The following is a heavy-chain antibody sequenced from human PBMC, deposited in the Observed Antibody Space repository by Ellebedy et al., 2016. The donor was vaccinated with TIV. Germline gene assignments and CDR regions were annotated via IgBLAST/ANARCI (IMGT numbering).Heavy chain of an antibody. CDR2: INQDGSEK. D-gene: IGHD4-17*01. CDR3: ASDGSYGDFLSPTHAFEN. J-gene: IGHJ3*02. V-gene: IGHV3-7*01. Sequence: GGSLRFSCAASAFSFSSYWMTWVRQAPGKGLEWVANINQDGSEKHYVDSVEGRFTISRDNAKKSLYLQMISLRAEDTAVYYCASDGSYGDFLSPTHAFENWGQGTMVIVSS. CDR1: AFSFSSYW.